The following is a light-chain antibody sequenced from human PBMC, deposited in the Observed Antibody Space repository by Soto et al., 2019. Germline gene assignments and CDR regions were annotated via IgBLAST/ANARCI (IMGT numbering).Light chain of an antibody. CDR1: QNFSSN. CDR3: QQYHNWPPLT. CDR2: GAS. J-gene: IGKJ3*01. V-gene: IGKV3-15*01. Sequence: EIVMTQSPATLSVAPGERATFSYRASQNFSSNSACYRQKPGQAPRPLIYGASTRATGIPARFSGSGSETEFTLNISSLQSEDFVGYYCQQYHNWPPLTFGPGTKVVFK.